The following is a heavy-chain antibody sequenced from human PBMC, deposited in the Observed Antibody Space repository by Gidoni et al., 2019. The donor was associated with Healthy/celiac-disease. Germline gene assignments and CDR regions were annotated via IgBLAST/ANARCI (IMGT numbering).Heavy chain of an antibody. J-gene: IGHJ5*02. Sequence: QVQLQQWGAGLLKPSETLSLTCAVYGGSFSGYYWSWIRQPPGKGLEWIGEINHSGSTNYNPSLKSRVTISVDTSKNQFSLKLSSVTAADTAVYYCARGGDIVLMVYANWFDPWGQGTLVTVSS. CDR1: GGSFSGYY. D-gene: IGHD2-8*01. V-gene: IGHV4-34*01. CDR2: INHSGST. CDR3: ARGGDIVLMVYANWFDP.